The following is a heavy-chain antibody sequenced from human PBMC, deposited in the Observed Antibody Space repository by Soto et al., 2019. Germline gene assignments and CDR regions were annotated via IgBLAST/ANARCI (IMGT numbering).Heavy chain of an antibody. Sequence: PGESLKISCKCSGYNFQTYWIEWVRQRRGKGLEWMGRIDPIDSKTKYSPSLEGHITISVDKSISTTYLQWSSLKASDTAIYYCARRIAAAGGYYYYAFDVWGQGTAVTVSS. J-gene: IGHJ6*02. CDR3: ARRIAAAGGYYYYAFDV. V-gene: IGHV5-10-1*01. CDR1: GYNFQTYW. D-gene: IGHD6-13*01. CDR2: IDPIDSKT.